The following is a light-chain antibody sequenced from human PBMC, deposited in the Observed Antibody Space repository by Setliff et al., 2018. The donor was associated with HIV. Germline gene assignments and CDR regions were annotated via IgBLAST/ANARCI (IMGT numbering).Light chain of an antibody. CDR3: CSYTSSTPLYV. CDR1: SSDAGGYNY. CDR2: DVS. Sequence: QSALTQPASVSGFPGQSITISCTETSSDAGGYNYVSWYQQHPGKAPKLMIYDVSHRPSGVSNRFSGSKSGNTASLTISGLQAEDEAHYYCCSYTSSTPLYVFATGTKVTVL. V-gene: IGLV2-14*03. J-gene: IGLJ1*01.